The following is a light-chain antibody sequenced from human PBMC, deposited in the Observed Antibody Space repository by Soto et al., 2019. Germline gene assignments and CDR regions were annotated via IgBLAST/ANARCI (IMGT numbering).Light chain of an antibody. Sequence: EIVLTQTPATLSLSPGERATLSCRASQSVTSSHFAWYQQKPGQAPSLLIYGASTRATGIPDRFSGGGSATDFSLTIRRLHSEDFAMYYCLVYFSPDRFTFGPGTKVQIK. CDR3: LVYFSPDRFT. V-gene: IGKV3-20*01. CDR1: QSVTSSH. J-gene: IGKJ3*01. CDR2: GAS.